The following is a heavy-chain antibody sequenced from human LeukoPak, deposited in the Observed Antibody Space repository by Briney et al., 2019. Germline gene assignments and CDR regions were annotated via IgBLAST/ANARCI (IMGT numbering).Heavy chain of an antibody. CDR3: ARLRALSYYDSSGNMYYFEY. CDR1: GVSIITYY. D-gene: IGHD3-22*01. Sequence: SETLSLTCTVSGVSIITYYWSWIRQPPGKGLKWIGYIYNSGTTNYNPSLKSRVTMSRDTSKNQFSLKLTSVTAADTAVYYCARLRALSYYDSSGNMYYFEYWGQGTLVTVSS. CDR2: IYNSGTT. J-gene: IGHJ4*02. V-gene: IGHV4-59*01.